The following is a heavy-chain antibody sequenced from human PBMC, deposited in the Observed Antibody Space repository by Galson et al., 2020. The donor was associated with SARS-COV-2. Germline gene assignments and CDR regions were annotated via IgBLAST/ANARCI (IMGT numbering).Heavy chain of an antibody. J-gene: IGHJ3*02. Sequence: GGSLRLSCAASGFTFTNYAMHWVRQAPGKGLEWLTVISHDGKIQVYADSVKGRFTISRDNSGNMVFLQIVSLRPDDTALYYCTRDVSSGASDIWGQGTMVTVSS. CDR1: GFTFTNYA. D-gene: IGHD1-26*01. CDR2: ISHDGKIQ. V-gene: IGHV3-30*04. CDR3: TRDVSSGASDI.